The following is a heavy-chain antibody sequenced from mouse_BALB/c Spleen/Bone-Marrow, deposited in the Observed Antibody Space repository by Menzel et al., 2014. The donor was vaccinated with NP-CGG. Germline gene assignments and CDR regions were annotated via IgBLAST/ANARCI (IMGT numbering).Heavy chain of an antibody. D-gene: IGHD2-3*01. V-gene: IGHV1S137*01. CDR3: ARSDGFGY. J-gene: IGHJ2*01. CDR1: GYTFTDYA. Sequence: QVHVKQSGAELVRPGVSVKISCRGSGYTFTDYALHWVKQSHAKSLEWIGIISTYYGDASYNQKFKGKATMTVDKSSSTAYMELARLTSEDSAIYYCARSDGFGYWGQGTTLTVSS. CDR2: ISTYYGDA.